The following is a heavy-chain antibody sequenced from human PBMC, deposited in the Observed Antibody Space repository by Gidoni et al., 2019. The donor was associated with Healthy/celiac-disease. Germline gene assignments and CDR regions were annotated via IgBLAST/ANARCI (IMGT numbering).Heavy chain of an antibody. Sequence: QVQLVESGGGVVQPGRSLRLSCAASGFTFSSYGMHWVRQAPGKGLEWVAVISYDGSNKYYADSVKGRFTISRDNSKNTLYLQMNSLRAEDTAVYYCAKDFVVGHSSPLGGRADAFDIWGQGTMVTVSS. CDR1: GFTFSSYG. CDR3: AKDFVVGHSSPLGGRADAFDI. CDR2: ISYDGSNK. J-gene: IGHJ3*02. D-gene: IGHD1-26*01. V-gene: IGHV3-30*18.